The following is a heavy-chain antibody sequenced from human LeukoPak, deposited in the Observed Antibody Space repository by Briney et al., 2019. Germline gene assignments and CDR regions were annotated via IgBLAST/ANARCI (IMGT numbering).Heavy chain of an antibody. Sequence: GRSLRLSCTASGFTFSNYAMDWVRQAPGKGLEWVTVISHDESRQDYADPVKGRFTISRDNSQNTLFLQMNGLRIEDTAVYYCARVVDGGSSWYSPMEYWGQGTRVTVSS. CDR2: ISHDESRQ. D-gene: IGHD6-13*01. CDR1: GFTFSNYA. CDR3: ARVVDGGSSWYSPMEY. V-gene: IGHV3-30-3*01. J-gene: IGHJ4*02.